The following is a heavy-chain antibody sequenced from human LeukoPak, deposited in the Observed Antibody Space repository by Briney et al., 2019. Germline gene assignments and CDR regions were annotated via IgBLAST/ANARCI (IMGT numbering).Heavy chain of an antibody. V-gene: IGHV3-21*01. CDR1: GFTFSSYS. CDR2: ISSSSSYI. CDR3: GRDVVVSGWGNCFDT. Sequence: GGSLRLSCAASGFTFSSYSMNWVRQAPGKGLEWVSSISSSSSYIYYADSVKGRFTISRDNARNTLFLQMNSLGTEDTALYYCGRDVVVSGWGNCFDTWGQGTLVTVSS. J-gene: IGHJ5*02. D-gene: IGHD6-19*01.